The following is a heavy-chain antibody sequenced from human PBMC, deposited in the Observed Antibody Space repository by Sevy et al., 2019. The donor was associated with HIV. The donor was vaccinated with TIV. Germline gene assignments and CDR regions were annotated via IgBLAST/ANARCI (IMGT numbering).Heavy chain of an antibody. CDR3: ATTKDYYDSSGDPFDY. V-gene: IGHV1-24*01. J-gene: IGHJ4*02. CDR2: FDPEDGET. CDR1: GKTLSDLS. D-gene: IGHD3-22*01. Sequence: ASVKVSCKVSGKTLSDLSMHWVRQAPGKGLEWMESFDPEDGETLYAQNFRARVTMTEDTSTDTAYMELSSLRSEDTAVYYCATTKDYYDSSGDPFDYWGQGSLVTVSS.